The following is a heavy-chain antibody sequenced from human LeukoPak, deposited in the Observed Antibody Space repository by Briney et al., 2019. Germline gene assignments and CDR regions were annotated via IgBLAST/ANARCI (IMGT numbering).Heavy chain of an antibody. CDR2: IIPIFGTA. V-gene: IGHV1-69*05. CDR3: AVWGDCSGGSCHNYYYYMDV. Sequence: SVKVSCKASGGTFSSYAISWVRQAPGQGLEWMGGIIPIFGTANYAQKFQGRVTITTDGSTSTAYMELSSLRSEDTAVYYCAVWGDCSGGSCHNYYYYMDVWGKGTTVTVSS. J-gene: IGHJ6*03. D-gene: IGHD2-15*01. CDR1: GGTFSSYA.